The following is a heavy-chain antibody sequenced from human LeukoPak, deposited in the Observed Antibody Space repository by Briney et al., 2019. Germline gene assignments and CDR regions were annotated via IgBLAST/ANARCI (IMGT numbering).Heavy chain of an antibody. CDR2: IDSDGRIT. D-gene: IGHD1-1*01. V-gene: IGHV3-74*01. Sequence: GGSLRLSCAASGFTFSSYAMSWVRQAPGKGLVWVSRIDSDGRITTYADSVKGRFTISRDNAKNTLYLQMNTLRDEDTAVYYCARDFNWNPPDYWGQGTLVTVSS. CDR1: GFTFSSYA. CDR3: ARDFNWNPPDY. J-gene: IGHJ4*02.